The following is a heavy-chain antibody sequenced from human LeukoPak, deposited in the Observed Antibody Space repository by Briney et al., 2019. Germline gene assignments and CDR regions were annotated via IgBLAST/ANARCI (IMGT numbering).Heavy chain of an antibody. CDR2: ISAYNGNT. D-gene: IGHD3-9*01. J-gene: IGHJ4*02. CDR1: GYTFSNYG. Sequence: EASVKVSCKASGYTFSNYGITWVRQAPGQGLEWMGWISAYNGNTNYAQKLQGRVTMTTDTSTSTAYMELRSLRSDDTAVYYCARQKDLTGYYSFDYWGQGTLVTVSS. V-gene: IGHV1-18*01. CDR3: ARQKDLTGYYSFDY.